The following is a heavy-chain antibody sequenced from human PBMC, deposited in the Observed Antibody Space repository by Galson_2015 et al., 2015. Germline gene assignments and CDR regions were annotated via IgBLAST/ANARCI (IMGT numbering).Heavy chain of an antibody. D-gene: IGHD6-13*01. Sequence: LRLSCAASGFLFSNYAMSWVRQAPGKGLEWVSVIRGRGGSSDYADSVKGRFTISRDDSGNTLYLQMNSLRDEDTAVYYCAKLIGGSSWWQFDYWGQGTLATVSS. CDR2: IRGRGGSS. CDR1: GFLFSNYA. CDR3: AKLIGGSSWWQFDY. J-gene: IGHJ4*02. V-gene: IGHV3-23*01.